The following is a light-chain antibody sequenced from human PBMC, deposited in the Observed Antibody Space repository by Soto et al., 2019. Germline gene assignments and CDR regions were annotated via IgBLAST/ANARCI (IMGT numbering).Light chain of an antibody. J-gene: IGKJ2*01. V-gene: IGKV3-20*01. Sequence: EIVLTQSPGTLSLSPGERATLSCRASQSVSSSYLAWYQQKPGQAPRLLIYGASSRATGIPARFSGSGSGTVFTLTISRLEPEDFAVYYCQQYGSSPGTFGQGTKLEIK. CDR3: QQYGSSPGT. CDR1: QSVSSSY. CDR2: GAS.